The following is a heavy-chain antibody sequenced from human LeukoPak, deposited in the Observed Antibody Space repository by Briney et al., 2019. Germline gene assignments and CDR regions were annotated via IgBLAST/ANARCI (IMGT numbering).Heavy chain of an antibody. CDR3: TTGPTMIVEYAIDY. Sequence: GGSLRLSCAASGFIFNNYAMHWVRQAPGKGLEWVGRIKSKTDGGTTDYAAPVKGRFTISRDDSKNTLYLQMNSLKTEDTAVYYCTTGPTMIVEYAIDYWGQGTLVTVSS. D-gene: IGHD3-22*01. CDR1: GFIFNNYA. J-gene: IGHJ4*02. V-gene: IGHV3-15*01. CDR2: IKSKTDGGTT.